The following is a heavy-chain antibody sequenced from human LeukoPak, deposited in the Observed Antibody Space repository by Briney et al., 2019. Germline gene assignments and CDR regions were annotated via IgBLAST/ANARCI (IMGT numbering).Heavy chain of an antibody. CDR3: ARAYSSTKADY. J-gene: IGHJ4*02. CDR1: GGSISSYY. CDR2: IYDSGST. V-gene: IGHV4-59*01. D-gene: IGHD6-13*01. Sequence: PSETLSLTCTVSGGSISSYYWSWIRQPPGKGLEWIGYIYDSGSTKYNPSLKSRVTISVDTSKNQFSLKLRSVTAADTAMYYCARAYSSTKADYWGQGTLVTVSS.